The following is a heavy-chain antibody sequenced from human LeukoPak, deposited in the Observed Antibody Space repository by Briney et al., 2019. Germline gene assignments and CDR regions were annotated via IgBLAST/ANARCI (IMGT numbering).Heavy chain of an antibody. Sequence: ASVKVSCKASGGTFSSYAISWVRQAPGQGLEWMGGIIPIFGTANYAQKFQGRVTITADESTSTAYMELSSLRSEDTAVYYCARDWPEYSSSYFDYWGQGTLVTVSS. CDR3: ARDWPEYSSSYFDY. CDR2: IIPIFGTA. CDR1: GGTFSSYA. D-gene: IGHD6-6*01. J-gene: IGHJ4*02. V-gene: IGHV1-69*13.